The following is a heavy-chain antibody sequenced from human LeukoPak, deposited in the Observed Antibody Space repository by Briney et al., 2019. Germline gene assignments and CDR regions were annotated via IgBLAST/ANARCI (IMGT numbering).Heavy chain of an antibody. D-gene: IGHD5-12*01. Sequence: GRSLRLSCAASGFTFSSYAMHWVRQAPGKGLEWVAVISYDGSNKYYADSVKGRFTISRDNSKNTLYLQMNSLRAEDTAVYYCARDRVVATIWLLYYYYYGMDVWGQGTTVTVSS. V-gene: IGHV3-30-3*01. J-gene: IGHJ6*02. CDR1: GFTFSSYA. CDR3: ARDRVVATIWLLYYYYYGMDV. CDR2: ISYDGSNK.